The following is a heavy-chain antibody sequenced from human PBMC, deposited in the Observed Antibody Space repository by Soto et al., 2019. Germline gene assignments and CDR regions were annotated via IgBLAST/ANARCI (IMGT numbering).Heavy chain of an antibody. D-gene: IGHD6-19*01. Sequence: PGGSRRLSCAASGFSFDSHSMSWVRQAPGKGLEWVAGISGSGYSKYHADSVRGRFTISRDNSWNTLNLQMNSLRAEDTALYYCARDLTAGYSSGWLEDINYYYYGMDVWGQGTTVTVSS. CDR2: ISGSGYSK. J-gene: IGHJ6*02. CDR1: GFSFDSHS. V-gene: IGHV3-23*01. CDR3: ARDLTAGYSSGWLEDINYYYYGMDV.